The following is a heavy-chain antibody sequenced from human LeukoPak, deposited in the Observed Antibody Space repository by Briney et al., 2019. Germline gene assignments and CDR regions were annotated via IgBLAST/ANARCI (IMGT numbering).Heavy chain of an antibody. V-gene: IGHV3-66*01. CDR1: GFTFSSYS. D-gene: IGHD6-19*01. Sequence: GGSLRLSCAASGFTFSSYSINWVRQAPGKGLEWVSVIYSGGSTYYADSVKGRFTISRDNSKNTLYLQMNSLRDEDTALYYCARGLRYSTGWYYFDYWGQGTLVTVSS. CDR2: IYSGGST. CDR3: ARGLRYSTGWYYFDY. J-gene: IGHJ4*02.